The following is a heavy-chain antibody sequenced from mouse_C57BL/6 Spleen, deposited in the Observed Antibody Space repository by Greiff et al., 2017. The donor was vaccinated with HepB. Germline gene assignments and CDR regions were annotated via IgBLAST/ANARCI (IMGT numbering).Heavy chain of an antibody. V-gene: IGHV7-3*01. D-gene: IGHD1-1*01. CDR2: IRNKANGYTT. CDR3: ARLGLFITTVVGYFDV. CDR1: GFTFTDYY. Sequence: EVQWVESGGGLVQPGGSLSLSCAASGFTFTDYYMSWVRQPPGKALEWLGFIRNKANGYTTEYSSSVKGRFTISRDNSQSILYLQMNALRAEDSATYYCARLGLFITTVVGYFDVWGTGTTVTVSS. J-gene: IGHJ1*03.